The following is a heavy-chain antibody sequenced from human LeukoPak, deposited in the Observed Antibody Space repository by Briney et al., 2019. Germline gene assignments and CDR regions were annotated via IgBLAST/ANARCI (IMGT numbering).Heavy chain of an antibody. CDR2: ISAYNGNT. Sequence: VSVKVSCRASGYTFTSYGISWVRQAPGQGLEWMGWISAYNGNTNYAQKLQGRVTMTTDTSTSTAYMELRSLRSDDTAVYYCARDSSSWYGYYYYGMDVWGQGTTVTVSS. J-gene: IGHJ6*02. CDR1: GYTFTSYG. D-gene: IGHD6-13*01. CDR3: ARDSSSWYGYYYYGMDV. V-gene: IGHV1-18*01.